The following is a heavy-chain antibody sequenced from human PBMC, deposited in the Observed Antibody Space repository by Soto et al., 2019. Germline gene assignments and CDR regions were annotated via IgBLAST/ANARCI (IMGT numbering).Heavy chain of an antibody. CDR3: ARDGGAYCGGDCYSAPYYYYGMDV. CDR1: GYTFTSYA. J-gene: IGHJ6*02. Sequence: ASVKVSCKASGYTFTSYAMHWVRQAPGQRLEWMGWINAGNGNTKYSQKFQGRVTITRDTSASTAYMELSSLRSEDTAVYYCARDGGAYCGGDCYSAPYYYYGMDVWGQGTTVTVSS. V-gene: IGHV1-3*01. CDR2: INAGNGNT. D-gene: IGHD2-21*02.